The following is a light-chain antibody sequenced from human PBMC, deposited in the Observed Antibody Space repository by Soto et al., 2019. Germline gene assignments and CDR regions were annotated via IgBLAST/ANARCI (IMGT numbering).Light chain of an antibody. CDR3: QQYNNDAPFT. CDR2: KAS. Sequence: DIQMTQSPSTLSASVGDRVTITCRASQSLNTWLAWYQQKPGKAPKLLIYKASSVESGVPPRFSGSGSGTELTLTISSLQPDDLATYYCQQYNNDAPFTFGQGTKLEIK. V-gene: IGKV1-5*03. CDR1: QSLNTW. J-gene: IGKJ2*01.